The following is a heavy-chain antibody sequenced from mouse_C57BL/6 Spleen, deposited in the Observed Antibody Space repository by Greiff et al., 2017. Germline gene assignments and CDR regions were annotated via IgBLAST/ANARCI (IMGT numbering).Heavy chain of an antibody. CDR2: IWSDGNT. Sequence: VQLQESGPGLVAPSQSLSLTCTVSGFSLTSSGVHWVRQPPGKGLEWLVVIWSDGNTTYNSPPKSRLRISKDYAKRQVFLKMNSHQTDDRAMYYWARHEKAMDYRGEETSVTVSS. CDR1: GFSLTSSG. CDR3: ARHEKAMDY. V-gene: IGHV2-6-1*01. J-gene: IGHJ4*01.